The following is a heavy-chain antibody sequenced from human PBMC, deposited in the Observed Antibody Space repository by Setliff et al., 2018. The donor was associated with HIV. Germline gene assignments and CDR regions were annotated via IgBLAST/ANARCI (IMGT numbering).Heavy chain of an antibody. CDR2: ISPDSGGI. D-gene: IGHD2-21*01. Sequence: ASVKVSCKASGYTFTDYYMHGLRQAPGQGLEWMGRISPDSGGINYAQKFQGRVTMTRDTSITTAYMELSRLRSDDTAVYYCALSHLAYCGGDCYSRDYYYYMDVWGKGTTVTVSS. J-gene: IGHJ6*03. CDR1: GYTFTDYY. V-gene: IGHV1-2*06. CDR3: ALSHLAYCGGDCYSRDYYYYMDV.